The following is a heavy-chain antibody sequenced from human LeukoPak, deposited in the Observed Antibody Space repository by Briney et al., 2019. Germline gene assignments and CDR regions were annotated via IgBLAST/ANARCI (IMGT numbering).Heavy chain of an antibody. Sequence: SGTLSLTCTVSGGSISSYYWSWIRQPAGKGLEWIGRIYTSGSTNYNPSLKSRVTMSVDTSKNQFSLKLSSVTAADTAVYYCARDVEAMAGVLLCGFEIWSQGTVVTVSS. J-gene: IGHJ3*02. V-gene: IGHV4-4*07. CDR2: IYTSGST. CDR3: ARDVEAMAGVLLCGFEI. CDR1: GGSISSYY. D-gene: IGHD6-19*01.